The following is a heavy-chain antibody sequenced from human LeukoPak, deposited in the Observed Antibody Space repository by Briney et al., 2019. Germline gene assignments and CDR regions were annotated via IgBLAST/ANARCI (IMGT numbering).Heavy chain of an antibody. CDR3: ARQAEGPRGGWAFDI. D-gene: IGHD3-16*01. V-gene: IGHV5-51*01. J-gene: IGHJ3*02. CDR2: IYPGDSDT. CDR1: GYSFTSYW. Sequence: GESLKISCKGSGYSFTSYWIGWGRQMPGKGLGWMGIIYPGDSDTRYSPSFQGQVTISADKSISTAYLQWSSLKASDTAMYYCARQAEGPRGGWAFDIWGQGTMVTVSS.